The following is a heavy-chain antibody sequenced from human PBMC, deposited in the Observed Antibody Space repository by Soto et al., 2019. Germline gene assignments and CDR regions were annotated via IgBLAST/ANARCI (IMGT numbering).Heavy chain of an antibody. CDR3: ARVRSSGYYGLLDY. CDR1: GGSVSNSSFY. V-gene: IGHV4-61*01. CDR2: IYYSGST. D-gene: IGHD3-22*01. Sequence: SETLSLTCGVSGGSVSNSSFYWGWIRQPPGERLEWIGNIYYSGSTNYNPSLKSRVTISVHTSKNQFSLKLTSVTAADTAVYYCARVRSSGYYGLLDYWGQGTLVPSPQ. J-gene: IGHJ4*02.